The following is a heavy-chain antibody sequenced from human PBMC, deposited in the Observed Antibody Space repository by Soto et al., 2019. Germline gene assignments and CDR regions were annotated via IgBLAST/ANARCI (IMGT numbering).Heavy chain of an antibody. CDR2: IYYSGST. J-gene: IGHJ4*02. CDR1: GGSISSSSYY. D-gene: IGHD3-3*01. V-gene: IGHV4-39*01. CDR3: ARVRPFPIRY. Sequence: SETLSLTCTVSGGSISSSSYYWGWIRQPPGKGLEWIGSIYYSGSTYYNPSLKSRVTISVDTSKNQFSLKLSSVTAADTAVYYCARVRPFPIRYWGQGTLVTVSS.